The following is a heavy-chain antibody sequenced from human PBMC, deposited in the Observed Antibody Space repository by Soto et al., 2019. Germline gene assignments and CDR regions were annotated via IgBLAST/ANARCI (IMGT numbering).Heavy chain of an antibody. D-gene: IGHD3-10*01. CDR3: ARILSSGSYFPFDY. CDR1: GGSFSDYF. Sequence: SETLSLTCAVYGGSFSDYFWSWVRQPPGKGLEWIGEINHSGSTNYNPSLKSRVAISVDTSKNQFSLRLSSVTAADTAMYYCARILSSGSYFPFDYWGQGTGVTVSS. J-gene: IGHJ4*02. V-gene: IGHV4-34*01. CDR2: INHSGST.